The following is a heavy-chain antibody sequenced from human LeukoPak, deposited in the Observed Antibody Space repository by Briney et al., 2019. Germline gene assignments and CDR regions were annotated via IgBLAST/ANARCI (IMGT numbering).Heavy chain of an antibody. J-gene: IGHJ5*02. Sequence: SETLSLTCTVSGGSLTSNSYYWGWIRQPPGKGLEWLGCIYFSGSAYYNPSLQSRVAISVDTSKSQFSLKLSSVTAADTAVYYCARDPRGRYEDWFDPWGQGTLVTVSS. D-gene: IGHD1-26*01. CDR1: GGSLTSNSYY. CDR3: ARDPRGRYEDWFDP. V-gene: IGHV4-39*07. CDR2: IYFSGSA.